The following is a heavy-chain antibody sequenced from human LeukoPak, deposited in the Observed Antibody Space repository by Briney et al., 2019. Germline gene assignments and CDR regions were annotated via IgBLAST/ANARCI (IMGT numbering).Heavy chain of an antibody. J-gene: IGHJ4*02. V-gene: IGHV4-38-2*01. D-gene: IGHD3-22*01. CDR3: ARSTFSHASTGGYDY. CDR1: DFSISSGHY. CDR2: IYHSGST. Sequence: SETLSLTCVVSDFSISSGHYWGWIRQPPGKGLEWIGTIYHSGSTYYTPSLQSRVTISVDVSKNQFSLRLSRVTVADTAVYFCARSTFSHASTGGYDYWGQGILVTASS.